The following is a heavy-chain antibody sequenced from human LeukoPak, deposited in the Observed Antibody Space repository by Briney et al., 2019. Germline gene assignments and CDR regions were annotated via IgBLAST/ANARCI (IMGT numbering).Heavy chain of an antibody. V-gene: IGHV3-53*05. J-gene: IGHJ4*02. CDR3: ARGHSGGSCYSCPDY. CDR2: IRSGGST. D-gene: IGHD2-15*01. CDR1: GFIVSSSY. Sequence: GGSLRLSCAASGFIVSSSYMTWVRQAPGKGLEWVSVIRSGGSTVYADSVKGRFTISRDNAKNSLYLQMDSLRVEDTALYYCARGHSGGSCYSCPDYWGQGTLVIVSS.